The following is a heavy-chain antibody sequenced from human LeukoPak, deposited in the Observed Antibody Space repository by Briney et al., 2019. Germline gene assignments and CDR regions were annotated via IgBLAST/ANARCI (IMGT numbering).Heavy chain of an antibody. V-gene: IGHV4-34*01. D-gene: IGHD4-17*01. CDR1: GGSFSGYY. J-gene: IGHJ3*02. CDR2: INHSGST. CDR3: ASYTPSGDYGDFSGAFDI. Sequence: PSETLSLTCAVYGGSFSGYYWSWIRQPPGKGLEWIGEINHSGSTNYNPSLKSRVTISVDTSKNQFSLKLSSVTAADTAVYYCASYTPSGDYGDFSGAFDIWGQGTMVTVSS.